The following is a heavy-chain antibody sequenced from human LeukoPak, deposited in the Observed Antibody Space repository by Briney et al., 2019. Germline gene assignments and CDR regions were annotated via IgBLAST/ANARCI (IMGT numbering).Heavy chain of an antibody. D-gene: IGHD3-22*01. CDR3: ARSSEGRYYYDSSGYSYYYYYMDV. CDR1: GGSFSGYY. J-gene: IGHJ6*03. Sequence: SETLSLTCAVYGGSFSGYYWTWIRQPPGKGLEWIGEIIHNGSTNYNPSLKSRVTISVDTSKNQFSLKLNSVTAADTAVYYCARSSEGRYYYDSSGYSYYYYYMDVWGKGTTVTISS. V-gene: IGHV4-34*12. CDR2: IIHNGST.